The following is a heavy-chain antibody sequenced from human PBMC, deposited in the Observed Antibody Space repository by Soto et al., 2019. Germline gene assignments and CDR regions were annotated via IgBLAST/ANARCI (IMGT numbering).Heavy chain of an antibody. D-gene: IGHD6-19*01. CDR1: GYDFTKYW. Sequence: GGSLKSSCQGSGYDFTKYWITWVRQVPGKGLEWMARIDPGDSYSDYSPSFRGHVTMSIDKSTSTAHLQWTSLRTSDTAIYYCARLDRPTVAGTCNNWGQGTQVTVS. CDR3: ARLDRPTVAGTCNN. V-gene: IGHV5-10-1*01. J-gene: IGHJ4*02. CDR2: IDPGDSYS.